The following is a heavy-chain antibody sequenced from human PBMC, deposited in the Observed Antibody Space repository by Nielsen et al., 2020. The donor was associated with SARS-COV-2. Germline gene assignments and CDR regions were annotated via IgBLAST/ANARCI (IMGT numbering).Heavy chain of an antibody. CDR1: GYSFTSYF. D-gene: IGHD1-1*01. CDR2: IYPGDSDT. J-gene: IGHJ4*02. Sequence: GGSLRLSCKGSGYSFTSYFIGWVRQMPGKGLEWMGIIYPGDSDTRYSPSFQGQVTISADKSISTAYLQWSSLKASDTAMYYCARSLAIENEFDYWGRGTLVTVSS. V-gene: IGHV5-51*01. CDR3: ARSLAIENEFDY.